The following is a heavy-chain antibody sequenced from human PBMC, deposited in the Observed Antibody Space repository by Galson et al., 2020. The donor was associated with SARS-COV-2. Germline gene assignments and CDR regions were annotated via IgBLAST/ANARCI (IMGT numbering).Heavy chain of an antibody. Sequence: ASVKVSCKASGYTFTSYGISWVRQAPGQGLEWMGWISVYNGNTNYAQKLQGRVTMTTDTSTSTAYMELRSLRSDDTAVYYCARKRYYYDSSGYYLDYWGQGTLVTVSS. CDR3: ARKRYYYDSSGYYLDY. CDR1: GYTFTSYG. V-gene: IGHV1-18*01. CDR2: ISVYNGNT. D-gene: IGHD3-22*01. J-gene: IGHJ4*02.